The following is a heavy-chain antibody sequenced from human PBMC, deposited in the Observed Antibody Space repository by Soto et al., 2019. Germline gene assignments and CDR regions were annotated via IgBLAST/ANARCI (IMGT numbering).Heavy chain of an antibody. CDR3: AKLRYFDWSAYNWFEY. Sequence: VQLLESGGGLVQPGGSLRLSCAASGFTFSSYAMTWVRQAPGKGLEWVSGISGSGATTSYADSVKGRFTVSRDNSKNTLYLQMNSLRVEDTAVYHCAKLRYFDWSAYNWFEYWGQGTPVTVSS. D-gene: IGHD3-9*01. CDR1: GFTFSSYA. J-gene: IGHJ5*01. V-gene: IGHV3-23*01. CDR2: ISGSGATT.